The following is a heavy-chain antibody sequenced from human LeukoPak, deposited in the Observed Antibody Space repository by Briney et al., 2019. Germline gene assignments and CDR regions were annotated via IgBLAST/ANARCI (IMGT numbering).Heavy chain of an antibody. J-gene: IGHJ4*02. D-gene: IGHD6-19*01. Sequence: PSETLSLTCAVYGGSFSGYYWSWIRQPPGKGLEWIGEINHSGSTNYNPSLKSRVTISVDTSKNQFSLKLSSVTAADTAVYYCARGRVRIAVAGGVDYWGQGTLVTVSS. CDR3: ARGRVRIAVAGGVDY. CDR1: GGSFSGYY. V-gene: IGHV4-34*01. CDR2: INHSGST.